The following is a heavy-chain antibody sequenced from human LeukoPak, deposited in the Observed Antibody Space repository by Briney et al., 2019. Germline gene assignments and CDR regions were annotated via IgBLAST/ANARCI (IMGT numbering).Heavy chain of an antibody. D-gene: IGHD3-3*01. J-gene: IGHJ6*03. V-gene: IGHV4-59*11. Sequence: SETLSLTCTVSGGSISSHYWSWIRQPPGKGLEWIGYIYQSGSTNYNSSLKSRVTMSVDTSKNQFSLQLSSVTAADTAVYYCARDTIFGYYYYMDVWGKGTTVTVSS. CDR1: GGSISSHY. CDR2: IYQSGST. CDR3: ARDTIFGYYYYMDV.